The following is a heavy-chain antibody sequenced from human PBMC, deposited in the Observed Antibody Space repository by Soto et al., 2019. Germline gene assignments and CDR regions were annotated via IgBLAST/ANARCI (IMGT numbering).Heavy chain of an antibody. J-gene: IGHJ4*02. D-gene: IGHD3-10*01. CDR1: GYTFTSYY. Sequence: GASVKVSCKASGYTFTSYYRHWVRQAPGQGLEWMGIINPSGGSTSYAQKFQGRVTMIRDTFTSTVYMELSSLRSEDTAVYYCVRFGELVTHWGQGTLVTVS. CDR3: VRFGELVTH. V-gene: IGHV1-46*01. CDR2: INPSGGST.